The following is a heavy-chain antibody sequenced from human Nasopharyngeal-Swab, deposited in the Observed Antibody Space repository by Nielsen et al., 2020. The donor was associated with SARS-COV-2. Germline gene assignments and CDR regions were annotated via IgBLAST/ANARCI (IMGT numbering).Heavy chain of an antibody. D-gene: IGHD3-22*01. CDR2: ISGSGGST. V-gene: IGHV3-23*01. CDR3: AKDEGGYDSSGYYYYYYYYMDV. Sequence: WIRQPPGKGLEWVSAISGSGGSTYYADSVRGRFTISRDNSKNTLYLQMNSLRAEDTAVYYCAKDEGGYDSSGYYYYYYYYMDVWGKGTTVTVS. J-gene: IGHJ6*03.